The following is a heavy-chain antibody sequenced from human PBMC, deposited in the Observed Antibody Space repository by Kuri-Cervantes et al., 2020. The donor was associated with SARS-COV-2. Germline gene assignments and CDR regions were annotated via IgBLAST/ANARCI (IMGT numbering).Heavy chain of an antibody. D-gene: IGHD2-2*01. J-gene: IGHJ4*02. CDR2: IYPGDSDT. CDR3: ATGLVVPAAMRDY. CDR1: GYSFTSYW. Sequence: KVSCKGSGYSFTSYWIGWVRQMPGKGLEWMGIIYPGDSDTRYSPSFQGQVTISADKSISTAYLQWSSLKASDTAMYYCATGLVVPAAMRDYWGQGTLVTVS. V-gene: IGHV5-51*01.